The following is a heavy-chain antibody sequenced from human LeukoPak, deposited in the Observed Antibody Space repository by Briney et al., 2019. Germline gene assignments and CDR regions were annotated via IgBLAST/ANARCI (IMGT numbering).Heavy chain of an antibody. CDR3: ARDPGCFVGY. J-gene: IGHJ4*02. V-gene: IGHV3-48*01. Sequence: PGGSLRLSCAASGFTFSSYTMNWVRQAPGKGLEWVSYISTSSSTMYYADSVKGRFTISRDNAKNSLYLQMNSLRAEDTAVYYCARDPGCFVGYWGQGTLVTVSS. CDR2: ISTSSSTM. CDR1: GFTFSSYT. D-gene: IGHD2-15*01.